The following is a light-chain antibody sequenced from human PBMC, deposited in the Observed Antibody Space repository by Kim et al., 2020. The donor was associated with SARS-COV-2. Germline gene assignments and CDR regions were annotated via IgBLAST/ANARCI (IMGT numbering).Light chain of an antibody. V-gene: IGLV3-19*01. Sequence: LGQTVRTICQGDSLISYYACWHQQKQRQATVLVMYGKNNRTSGIPDRFPGSGSGNTASLTITGAQAEDEADYYCNIRQSSGDHREVFGGGTQLTVL. CDR1: SLISYY. CDR2: GKN. CDR3: NIRQSSGDHREV. J-gene: IGLJ2*01.